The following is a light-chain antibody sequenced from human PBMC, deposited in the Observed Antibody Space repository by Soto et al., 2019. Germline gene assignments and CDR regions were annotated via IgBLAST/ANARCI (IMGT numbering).Light chain of an antibody. CDR2: DAS. J-gene: IGKJ5*01. CDR3: QQYDNLPLSIT. Sequence: DIQMTQSPSSLSASVGDIVTITFHASQDISNYLNWYQQKPGKAPKLLIYDASNLETGVPSRFSGSGSGTDFTFTISSLQPEDNATYYCQQYDNLPLSITFGQGTRLEIK. V-gene: IGKV1-33*01. CDR1: QDISNY.